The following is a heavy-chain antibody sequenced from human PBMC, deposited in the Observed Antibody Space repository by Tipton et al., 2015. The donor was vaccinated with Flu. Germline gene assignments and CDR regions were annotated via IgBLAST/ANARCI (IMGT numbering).Heavy chain of an antibody. D-gene: IGHD4-11*01. CDR3: ARRDYSNYVSDPKNWFDP. Sequence: TLSLTCTVSGGSISSDTDHWAWIRQPPGKELEWIGSINDSGSTYYNPSLKSRVTISVDTSKNQFSLKLSSVTAADTAVYYCARRDYSNYVSDPKNWFDPWGQGTLVTVSS. V-gene: IGHV4-39*07. CDR2: INDSGST. CDR1: GGSISSDTDH. J-gene: IGHJ5*02.